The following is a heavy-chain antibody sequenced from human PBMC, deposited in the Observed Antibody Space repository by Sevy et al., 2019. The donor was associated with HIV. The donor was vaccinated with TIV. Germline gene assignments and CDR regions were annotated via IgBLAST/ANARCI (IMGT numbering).Heavy chain of an antibody. J-gene: IGHJ4*02. CDR2: IKSKTDGGTT. Sequence: GGSLRLSCAASGFTFSNAWMSWVRQAPGKGLEWVGRIKSKTDGGTTDYAAPVKGRFTISRDDSKNTLYLQMNSLKTEDTAVYYCTTDLVQDYGGYSDYWGQGTLVTVSS. CDR1: GFTFSNAW. V-gene: IGHV3-15*01. D-gene: IGHD4-17*01. CDR3: TTDLVQDYGGYSDY.